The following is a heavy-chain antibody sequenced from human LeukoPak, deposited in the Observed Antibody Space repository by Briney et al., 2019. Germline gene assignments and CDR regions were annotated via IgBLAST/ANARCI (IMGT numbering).Heavy chain of an antibody. D-gene: IGHD6-13*01. CDR1: GFTFSSYA. CDR2: MGGSGGTT. V-gene: IGHV3-23*01. Sequence: PGGSLRLSCAASGFTFSSYAMSWVRQAPGKGLEWVSRMGGSGGTTSYADSVKGRFTISRDKPKNTLYLEMNSLRAEDTAVYYCAKDARSSWKDFFDYWGQGTLVTV. CDR3: AKDARSSWKDFFDY. J-gene: IGHJ4*02.